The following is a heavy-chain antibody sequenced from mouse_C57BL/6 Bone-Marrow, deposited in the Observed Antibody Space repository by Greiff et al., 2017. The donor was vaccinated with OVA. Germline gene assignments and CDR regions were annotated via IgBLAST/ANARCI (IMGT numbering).Heavy chain of an antibody. CDR1: GYTFTGYW. CDR2: ILPGSGST. D-gene: IGHD2-3*01. V-gene: IGHV1-9*01. Sequence: VQLQQSGAELMKPGASVKLSCKATGYTFTGYWIEWVKQRPGHGLEWIGEILPGSGSTNYNEKFKGKATFTADTSSNTAYMQLSSLTTEDSAIYYCARFRIYDGYFYYAMDYWGQGTSVTVSS. CDR3: ARFRIYDGYFYYAMDY. J-gene: IGHJ4*01.